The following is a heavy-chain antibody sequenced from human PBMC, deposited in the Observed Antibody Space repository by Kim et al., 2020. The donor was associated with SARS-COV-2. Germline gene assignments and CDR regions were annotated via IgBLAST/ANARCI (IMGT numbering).Heavy chain of an antibody. J-gene: IGHJ4*02. D-gene: IGHD4-17*01. Sequence: YADSVKGRITISRDNAKNALYLQMNSLRAEDTAVYYCARDGPTTYGEFDYWGQGTLVTVSS. CDR3: ARDGPTTYGEFDY. V-gene: IGHV3-21*01.